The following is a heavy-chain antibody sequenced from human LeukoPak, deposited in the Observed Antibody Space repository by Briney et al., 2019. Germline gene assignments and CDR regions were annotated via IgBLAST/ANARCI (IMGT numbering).Heavy chain of an antibody. V-gene: IGHV4-34*01. J-gene: IGHJ4*02. CDR2: IKDSGST. CDR1: GGSLSGYF. Sequence: SETLSLTCGVSGGSLSGYFWSWIRQPPGKGLEWIGEIKDSGSTKYTPSLKSRVTISLDTSKNEFSLKLNSVTAADTAVYYCARQQWHYYFDNWGQGSLVTVSS. CDR3: ARQQWHYYFDN. D-gene: IGHD6-19*01.